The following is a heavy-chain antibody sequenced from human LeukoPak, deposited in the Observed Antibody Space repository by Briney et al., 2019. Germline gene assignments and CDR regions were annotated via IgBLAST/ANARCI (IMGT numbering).Heavy chain of an antibody. CDR2: ISSSSSTI. Sequence: GGSLRLSCAASGFTFSSYSMNWVRQAPGKGLEWVSYISSSSSTIYYADSVKGRFTISRDNSKNTLYLQMNSLRAEDTAVYYCAKDHFMVRGVIGNWFDPWGQGTLVTVSS. D-gene: IGHD3-10*01. V-gene: IGHV3-48*01. CDR1: GFTFSSYS. CDR3: AKDHFMVRGVIGNWFDP. J-gene: IGHJ5*02.